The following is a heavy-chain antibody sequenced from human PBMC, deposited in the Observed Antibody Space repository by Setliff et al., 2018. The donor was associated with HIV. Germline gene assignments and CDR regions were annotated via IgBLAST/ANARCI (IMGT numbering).Heavy chain of an antibody. CDR3: ARLSKFYDFWTPNY. J-gene: IGHJ4*02. CDR1: GYSFTNYW. CDR2: IWPDDSDT. D-gene: IGHD3-3*01. V-gene: IGHV5-51*01. Sequence: GESLKISCKASGYSFTNYWVGWVRQMPGKGLEWVGLIWPDDSDTIYSPSFQGQVTLSADKSITTVYLQWNSLKAPDTAIYYCARLSKFYDFWTPNYWGQGTLVTVSS.